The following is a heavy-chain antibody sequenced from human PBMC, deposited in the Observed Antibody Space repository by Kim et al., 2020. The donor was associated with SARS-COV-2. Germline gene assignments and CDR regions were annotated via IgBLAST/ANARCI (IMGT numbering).Heavy chain of an antibody. CDR1: GGSISSGGYY. CDR3: AREGPRGYYFDY. Sequence: SETLSLTCTVSGGSISSGGYYWSWIRQHPGKGLEWIGYIYYSGSTYYNPSLKSRVTISVDTSKNQFSLKLSSVTAADTAVYYCAREGPRGYYFDYWGQGTLVTVSS. CDR2: IYYSGST. J-gene: IGHJ4*02. D-gene: IGHD3-10*01. V-gene: IGHV4-31*03.